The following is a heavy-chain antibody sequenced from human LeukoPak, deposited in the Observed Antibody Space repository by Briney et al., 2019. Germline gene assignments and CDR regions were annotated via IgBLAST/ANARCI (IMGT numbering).Heavy chain of an antibody. D-gene: IGHD2-15*01. J-gene: IGHJ4*02. V-gene: IGHV3-30*04. CDR1: GFTFSSYA. CDR2: ISYDGSNK. CDR3: ARDPPNCSGGSCRFRYFDC. Sequence: GGSLRLSCAASGFTFSSYAMHWVRQAPGKGLEWVAVISYDGSNKYYADSVKGRFTISRDNSKNTLYLQMNSLRAEDTAVYYCARDPPNCSGGSCRFRYFDCWGQGTLVTVSS.